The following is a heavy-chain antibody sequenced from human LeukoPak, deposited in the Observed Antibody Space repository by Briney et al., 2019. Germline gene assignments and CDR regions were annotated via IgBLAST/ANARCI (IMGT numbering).Heavy chain of an antibody. D-gene: IGHD3-22*01. CDR2: ISSSSSYI. J-gene: IGHJ4*02. V-gene: IGHV3-21*01. CDR1: GFTFSSYS. Sequence: GGSLRLSCAASGFTFSSYSMNWVRQAPGKGLEWVSSISSSSSYIYYADSVKGRFTISRDNAKNSLYLQMNSLRAEDTAVYYCARGEVDYYDSEPPCFWGQGTLVTVSS. CDR3: ARGEVDYYDSEPPCF.